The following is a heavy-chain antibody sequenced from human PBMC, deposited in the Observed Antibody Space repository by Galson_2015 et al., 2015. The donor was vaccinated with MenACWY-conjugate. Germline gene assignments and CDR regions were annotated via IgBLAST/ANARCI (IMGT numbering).Heavy chain of an antibody. CDR2: IYWGDGK. V-gene: IGHV2-5*02. J-gene: IGHJ3*02. Sequence: PALVKPTQTLTLTCTFSGFSLRTSGVGVGWIRQPPGKALEWLALIYWGDGKRYSPSLKSRLTITKDTSKNQVVLTMTNMDPVDTATYYCAQGDVFDIWGQGTLVTVSS. CDR1: GFSLRTSGVG. CDR3: AQGDVFDI.